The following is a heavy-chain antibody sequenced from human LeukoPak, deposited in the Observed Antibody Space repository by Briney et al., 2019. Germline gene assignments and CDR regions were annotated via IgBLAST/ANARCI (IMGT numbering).Heavy chain of an antibody. D-gene: IGHD3-16*02. CDR3: ANGKDYVWGSYRPPFGD. J-gene: IGHJ4*02. Sequence: GGSLRLSCAASGFTFSSYDMHWVRQAPGKGLEWVAFIRYDGSNKYYADSVKGRFTISRDNSKNTLYLQMNSLRAEDTAVYYCANGKDYVWGSYRPPFGDWGQGTLVTVSS. CDR2: IRYDGSNK. CDR1: GFTFSSYD. V-gene: IGHV3-30*02.